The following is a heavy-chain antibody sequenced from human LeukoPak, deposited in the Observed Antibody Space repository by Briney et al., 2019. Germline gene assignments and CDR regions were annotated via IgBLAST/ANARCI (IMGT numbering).Heavy chain of an antibody. CDR3: ARSAVGTSCCTAVDY. Sequence: GGSLRLSCAASGFTFSTYAMTWVRQALGKRLEWVSGISTSGDRTYYADSVKGRFTISRDNSKNTLYLQMNSLRAEDTAEYYCARSAVGTSCCTAVDYWGQGTLVTVPS. J-gene: IGHJ4*02. V-gene: IGHV3-23*01. CDR2: ISTSGDRT. CDR1: GFTFSTYA. D-gene: IGHD1-26*01.